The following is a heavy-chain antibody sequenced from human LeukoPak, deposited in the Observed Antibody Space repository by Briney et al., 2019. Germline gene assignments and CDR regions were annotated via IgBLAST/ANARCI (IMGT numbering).Heavy chain of an antibody. CDR3: ASLNIAVAGTFHY. CDR1: GFTFSSYA. CDR2: ISYDGSNK. J-gene: IGHJ4*02. Sequence: GRSLKLSCAASGFTFSSYAMHWVRQAPGKGLEWVAVISYDGSNKYYADSVKGRFTISRDNSKNTLYLQMNSLRAEDTAVYYCASLNIAVAGTFHYWGQGTLVTVSS. V-gene: IGHV3-30-3*01. D-gene: IGHD6-19*01.